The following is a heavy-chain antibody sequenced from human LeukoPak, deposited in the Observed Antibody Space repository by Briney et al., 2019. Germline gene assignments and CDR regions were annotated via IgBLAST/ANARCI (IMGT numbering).Heavy chain of an antibody. CDR1: GYTFTSYG. V-gene: IGHV1-18*01. Sequence: GASVKVSCKASGYTFTSYGISWVRQAPGQGLEWMGWISAYNGNTNYAQKFQGRVTITADESTSTAYMELSSLRSEDTAVYYCARDSDGYYFDYWGQGTLVTVSS. CDR2: ISAYNGNT. CDR3: ARDSDGYYFDY. J-gene: IGHJ4*02.